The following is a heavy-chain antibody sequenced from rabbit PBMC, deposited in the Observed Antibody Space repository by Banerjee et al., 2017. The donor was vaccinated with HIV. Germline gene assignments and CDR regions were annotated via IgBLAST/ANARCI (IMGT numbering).Heavy chain of an antibody. V-gene: IGHV1S45*01. CDR1: GFSLSNKYV. CDR2: IYTGSSAGT. Sequence: QEQLEESGGDLVKPEGSLTITCTASGFSLSNKYVMCWAPGKRPEWIACIYTGSSAGTYYASWAKGRFTISKTSSTTVTLQMTSLTAADTATYFCARDLAGVIGWNFNLGGQGTLVTVS. CDR3: ARDLAGVIGWNFNL. D-gene: IGHD4-1*01. J-gene: IGHJ4*01.